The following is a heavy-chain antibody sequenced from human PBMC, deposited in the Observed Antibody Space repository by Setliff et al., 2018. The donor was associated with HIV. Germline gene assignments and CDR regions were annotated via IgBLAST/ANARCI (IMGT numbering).Heavy chain of an antibody. Sequence: GASVKVSCKASGYTFNNYYMHWVRRAPGQGLEWMGIINPSDNRTYYAQKFQGRVTMTRDTSTSSVYMELRSLRAENTAVYYCARAYYDYVWGSHRYRFYYFDYWGQGSLVTVSS. CDR3: ARAYYDYVWGSHRYRFYYFDY. CDR2: INPSDNRT. CDR1: GYTFNNYY. D-gene: IGHD3-16*02. V-gene: IGHV1-46*02. J-gene: IGHJ4*02.